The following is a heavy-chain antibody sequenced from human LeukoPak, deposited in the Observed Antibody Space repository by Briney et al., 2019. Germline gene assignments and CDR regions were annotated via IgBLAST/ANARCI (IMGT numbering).Heavy chain of an antibody. D-gene: IGHD3-10*01. V-gene: IGHV4-31*03. CDR3: ARVNYGSATKEDY. J-gene: IGHJ4*02. CDR1: GGSVSSGDYY. CDR2: IYYSGSA. Sequence: SETLSLTCTVSGGSVSSGDYYWSWIRQHPGKGLEWIGYIYYSGSAYYNPSLKSRVTISVDTSENQFSLKLSSVTAADTAVYYCARVNYGSATKEDYWGQGTLVTVSS.